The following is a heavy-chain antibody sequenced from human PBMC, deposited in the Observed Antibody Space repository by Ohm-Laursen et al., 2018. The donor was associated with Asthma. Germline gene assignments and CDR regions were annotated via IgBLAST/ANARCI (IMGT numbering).Heavy chain of an antibody. D-gene: IGHD6-13*01. CDR3: ARVVYQPLGPFDY. V-gene: IGHV3-21*01. J-gene: IGHJ4*02. CDR1: GFTFSSYS. Sequence: SLRLSCAASGFTFSSYSMNWVRQAPGKGLEWVSSISSSSSYIYYADSVKGRFTISRDNAKNSLYLQMNSLRAEDTAVYYCARVVYQPLGPFDYWGQGTLVTVSS. CDR2: ISSSSSYI.